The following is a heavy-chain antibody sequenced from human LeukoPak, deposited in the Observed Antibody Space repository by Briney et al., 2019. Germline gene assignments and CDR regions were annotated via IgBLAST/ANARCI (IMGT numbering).Heavy chain of an antibody. Sequence: ASVKVSCKASGYTFTSYGISWVRQAPGQGLEWMGWISAYNGNTNYAQKLQGRVTMTTDTATSTACMELRSLGSDDTAVYYCAREERGYSGDYWGQGTLVTVSS. J-gene: IGHJ4*02. CDR2: ISAYNGNT. D-gene: IGHD5-18*01. CDR1: GYTFTSYG. CDR3: AREERGYSGDY. V-gene: IGHV1-18*01.